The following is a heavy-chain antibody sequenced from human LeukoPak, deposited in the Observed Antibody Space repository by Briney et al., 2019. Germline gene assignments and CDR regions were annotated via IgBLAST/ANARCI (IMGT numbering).Heavy chain of an antibody. Sequence: GGSLRLSCAASGFTVSSNYMSWVRQAPGKGLEWVSLIYTSTYYADSVQGRFTISRDNSKNTLYLQMNSLRAEDTAVYYCARSSGPKYYFDYWGQGTLVTVSS. CDR3: ARSSGPKYYFDY. CDR1: GFTVSSNY. D-gene: IGHD1-1*01. V-gene: IGHV3-66*01. CDR2: IYTST. J-gene: IGHJ4*02.